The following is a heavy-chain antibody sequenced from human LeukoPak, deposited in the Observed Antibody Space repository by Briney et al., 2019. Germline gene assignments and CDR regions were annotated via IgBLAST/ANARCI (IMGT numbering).Heavy chain of an antibody. J-gene: IGHJ4*02. CDR1: GFTFTTYW. Sequence: GRSLRLSCAASGFTFTTYWMSWVRQPPGKGLEWVANIKNDGSEKYYVDSVKGRFTISRDNAKNSLYLQVNSQSAEDTAVYHCARGGTAEGTLEEYWGQGTLVTVSS. CDR2: IKNDGSEK. D-gene: IGHD6-13*01. V-gene: IGHV3-7*01. CDR3: ARGGTAEGTLEEY.